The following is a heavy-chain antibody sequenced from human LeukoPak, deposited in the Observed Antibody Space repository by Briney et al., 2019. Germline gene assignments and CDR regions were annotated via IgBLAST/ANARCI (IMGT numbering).Heavy chain of an antibody. Sequence: GGSLRLSCAASGFTFSSYWMSWVRKAPGRGLEWVANIKQDGSEKYYVDSVKGRFTISRDNAKNSLYLQMNSLRAEDKAVYYCARDEQPDIVVVPAAIGYWGQGTLVTVSS. CDR3: ARDEQPDIVVVPAAIGY. D-gene: IGHD2-2*01. V-gene: IGHV3-7*01. J-gene: IGHJ4*02. CDR2: IKQDGSEK. CDR1: GFTFSSYW.